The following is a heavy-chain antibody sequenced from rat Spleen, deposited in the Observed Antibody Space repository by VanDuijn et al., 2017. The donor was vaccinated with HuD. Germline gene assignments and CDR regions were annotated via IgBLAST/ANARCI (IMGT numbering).Heavy chain of an antibody. V-gene: IGHV2-15*01. Sequence: QVQLKESGPGLVKPSETLSLTCTVSGFSLTSYHVSWVRQPPGKGLEWMGVIWGDGSTAYNSALKSRLSISRDTSKSQVFLKMNSLQTDDTAIYFCTRFYYSSPFAYWGQGTLVTVSS. CDR2: IWGDGST. CDR3: TRFYYSSPFAY. D-gene: IGHD1-2*01. J-gene: IGHJ3*01. CDR1: GFSLTSYH.